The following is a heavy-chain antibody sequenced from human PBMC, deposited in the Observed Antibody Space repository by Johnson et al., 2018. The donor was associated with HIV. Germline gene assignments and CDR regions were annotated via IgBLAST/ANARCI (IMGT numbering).Heavy chain of an antibody. V-gene: IGHV3-NL1*01. CDR2: ITSGGGDT. D-gene: IGHD5-18*01. Sequence: QVQLVESGGDLVQPGGSLRLCCAASGFTFSRSAMSWVRQAPGKGLEWVSIITSGGGDTYYSDSVKGRFTISRDNSKNTLYLQMNSLRAEDTALYYCAKDRTIHDAFDIWGQGTMVTVSS. J-gene: IGHJ3*02. CDR1: GFTFSRSA. CDR3: AKDRTIHDAFDI.